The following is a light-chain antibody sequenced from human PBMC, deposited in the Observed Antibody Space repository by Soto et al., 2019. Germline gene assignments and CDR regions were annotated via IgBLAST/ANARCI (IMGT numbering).Light chain of an antibody. Sequence: EIVMTQSPATLSVSPGERATLSCRASESVSSKLAWYQQKPGQGPRLLIYGASTRATGIPARFSGSGSGTEFTLTISSLQSEDFAVYYCQHYNHWLWTFGQGTKVEIK. CDR1: ESVSSK. CDR2: GAS. CDR3: QHYNHWLWT. V-gene: IGKV3-15*01. J-gene: IGKJ1*01.